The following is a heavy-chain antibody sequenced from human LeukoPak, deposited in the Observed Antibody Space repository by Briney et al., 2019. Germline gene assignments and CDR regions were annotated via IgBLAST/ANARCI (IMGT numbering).Heavy chain of an antibody. Sequence: ASVKVSCKASGYTFTSYGISWVRQAPGQGLEWMGWISAYNGNTNYAQKLRGRVTMTTDTSTSTAYMELRSLRSDDTAVYYCARDDGRWELLGFDYWGQGTLVTVSS. D-gene: IGHD1-26*01. CDR3: ARDDGRWELLGFDY. V-gene: IGHV1-18*01. J-gene: IGHJ4*02. CDR2: ISAYNGNT. CDR1: GYTFTSYG.